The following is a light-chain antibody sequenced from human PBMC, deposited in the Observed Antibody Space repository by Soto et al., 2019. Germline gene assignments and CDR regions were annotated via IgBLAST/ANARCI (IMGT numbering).Light chain of an antibody. CDR2: DVS. CDR3: SSYTSSSTYVI. CDR1: SSDVGGYNY. J-gene: IGLJ2*01. V-gene: IGLV2-14*03. Sequence: QSALTQPASVSGSPGQSITISCTGTSSDVGGYNYVSWYQQHPRKAPKLMIYDVSNRPSGVSNRFSGSKSGNTASLTISGLQAEDEADYYCSSYTSSSTYVIFAGGTQLTVL.